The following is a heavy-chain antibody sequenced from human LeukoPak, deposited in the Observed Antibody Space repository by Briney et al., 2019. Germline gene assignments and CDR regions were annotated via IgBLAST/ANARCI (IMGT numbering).Heavy chain of an antibody. V-gene: IGHV1-24*01. CDR3: ARDRMLSADGYYMDV. J-gene: IGHJ6*03. D-gene: IGHD2-8*01. CDR2: FDPEDGET. CDR1: GYALTELS. Sequence: ASVKVSCKVSGYALTELSMHWVRQAPGKGLEWMGGFDPEDGETIYAQKFQGRVTMTEDTSTDTAYMELSRLRSDDTAVYYCARDRMLSADGYYMDVWGKGTTVTVSS.